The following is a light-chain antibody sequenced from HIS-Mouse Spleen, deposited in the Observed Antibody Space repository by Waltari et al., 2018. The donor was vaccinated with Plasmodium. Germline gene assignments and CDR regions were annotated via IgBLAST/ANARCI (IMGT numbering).Light chain of an antibody. CDR3: QQYGSSPYT. J-gene: IGKJ2*01. V-gene: IGKV3-20*01. CDR1: QSVSSSY. Sequence: IVSPQSPGTLSLSPGTRANLPCRASQSVSSSYLAWYQQKPGQAPRRLIYGASSRATGIPDRFSGSGSGTDFTLTISRLEPEDFAVYYCQQYGSSPYTFGQGTKLEIK. CDR2: GAS.